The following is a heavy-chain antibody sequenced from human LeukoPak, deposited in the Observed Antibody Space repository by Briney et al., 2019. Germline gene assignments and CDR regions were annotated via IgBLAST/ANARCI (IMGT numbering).Heavy chain of an antibody. V-gene: IGHV3-21*01. CDR3: ARVQVSTPGSGWFDP. D-gene: IGHD5/OR15-5a*01. CDR1: GFTFSSYS. Sequence: PGGSLRLSCAASGFTFSSYSMKWVRQAPGKGLEWVSSISSSSSYIYYADSVKGRFTISRDNAKNSLYLQMNSLRAEDTAVYYCARVQVSTPGSGWFDPWGQGTLVTVSS. CDR2: ISSSSSYI. J-gene: IGHJ5*02.